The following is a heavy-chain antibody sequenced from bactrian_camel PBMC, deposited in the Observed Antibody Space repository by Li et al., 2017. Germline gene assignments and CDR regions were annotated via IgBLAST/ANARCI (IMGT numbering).Heavy chain of an antibody. CDR3: AAECSEPFRPRTTGSIPPSADFGY. V-gene: IGHV3S40*01. Sequence: VQLVESGGGSVQLGASLRLSCSASGYGSSNSNYSTYCMGWFRQAPGKEREGVATIDSGGTSTYYADSVKGRFTISRDNAENTLYVQMNSLKTDDTAVYYCAAECSEPFRPRTTGSIPPSADFGYWGQGTQVTVS. D-gene: IGHD5*01. CDR2: IDSGGTST. J-gene: IGHJ6*01. CDR1: GYGSSNSNYSTYC.